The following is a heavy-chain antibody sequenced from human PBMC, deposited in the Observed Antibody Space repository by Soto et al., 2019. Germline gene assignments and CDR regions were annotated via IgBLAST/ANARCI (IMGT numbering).Heavy chain of an antibody. CDR2: INGRSNHV. D-gene: IGHD1-26*01. V-gene: IGHV3-21*01. CDR3: AREGGVVGSSSAFDH. Sequence: PGGSLRLSCVFSGFTFSTYTMNWVRQAPGKGLEWVSSINGRSNHVHYADSVKGRFTISRDNAKNSLYLQMNRLRAEDTAIYYCAREGGVVGSSSAFDHWGLGPLVTVSS. CDR1: GFTFSTYT. J-gene: IGHJ4*02.